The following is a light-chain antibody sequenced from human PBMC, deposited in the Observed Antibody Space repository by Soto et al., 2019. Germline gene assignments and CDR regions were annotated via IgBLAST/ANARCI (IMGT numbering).Light chain of an antibody. J-gene: IGKJ5*01. V-gene: IGKV3-11*01. CDR1: QSVGSD. Sequence: DIVLTQSPATLSLSPGERATLSCRASQSVGSDLAWYQQEPGQAPRLLIYDTFNRATGIPARFSGSGSGTDFTLTISSLEPEDFAVYYCQQRSSAITFGQGTRREIK. CDR2: DTF. CDR3: QQRSSAIT.